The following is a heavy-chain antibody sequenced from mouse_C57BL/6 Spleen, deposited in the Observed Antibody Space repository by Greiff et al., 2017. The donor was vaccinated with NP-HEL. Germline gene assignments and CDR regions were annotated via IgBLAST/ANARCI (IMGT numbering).Heavy chain of an antibody. V-gene: IGHV5-16*01. CDR1: GFTFSDYY. CDR3: ARAFYSFYAMDY. D-gene: IGHD2-12*01. J-gene: IGHJ4*01. Sequence: KLMESEGGLVQPGSSMKLSCTASGFTFSDYYMAWVRQVPEKGLEWVANINYDGSSTYYLDSLKSRFIISRDNAKNILYLQMSSLKSEDTATYYCARAFYSFYAMDYWGQGTSVTVSS. CDR2: INYDGSST.